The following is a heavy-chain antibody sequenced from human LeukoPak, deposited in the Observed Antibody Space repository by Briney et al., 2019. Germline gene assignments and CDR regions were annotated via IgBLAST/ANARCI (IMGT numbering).Heavy chain of an antibody. J-gene: IGHJ4*02. V-gene: IGHV3-11*01. D-gene: IGHD3-10*01. CDR2: ISSSGSTI. CDR3: AKSHYYGSGSIDY. Sequence: PGGSLRLSCAASGFTFSDYYMSWIRQAPGKGLEWVSYISSSGSTIYYADSVKGRFTISRDNSKNALYLQVNSLRADDAALYYCAKSHYYGSGSIDYWGQGTLVTVSS. CDR1: GFTFSDYY.